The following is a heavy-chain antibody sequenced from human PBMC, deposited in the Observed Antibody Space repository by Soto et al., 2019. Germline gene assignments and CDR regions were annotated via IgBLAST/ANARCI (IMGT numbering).Heavy chain of an antibody. J-gene: IGHJ4*02. CDR1: GGSISSYY. CDR2: IYYSGST. CDR3: ARGRHGYNRNY. V-gene: IGHV4-59*01. D-gene: IGHD5-12*01. Sequence: PSETLSLTCTVSGGSISSYYWSWIRQPPGKGLEWIGYIYYSGSTNYNPSLKSRVTISVDTSKNQFSLKLSSVTAADTAVYYCARGRHGYNRNYWGQGTLVTVSS.